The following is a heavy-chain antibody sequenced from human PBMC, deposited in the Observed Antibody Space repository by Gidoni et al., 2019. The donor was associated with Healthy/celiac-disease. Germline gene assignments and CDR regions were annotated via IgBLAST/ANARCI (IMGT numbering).Heavy chain of an antibody. J-gene: IGHJ3*02. CDR2: IYPGDSDT. D-gene: IGHD3-10*01. V-gene: IGHV5-51*01. CDR3: ARRYYYGSGSADAFDI. Sequence: GWVRQMPGKGLEWMGIIYPGDSDTRYSPSFQGQVTISADKSISTAYLQWSSLKASDTAMYYCARRYYYGSGSADAFDIWGQGTMVTVSS.